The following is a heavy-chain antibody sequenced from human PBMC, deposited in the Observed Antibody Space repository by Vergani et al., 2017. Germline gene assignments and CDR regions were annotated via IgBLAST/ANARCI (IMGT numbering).Heavy chain of an antibody. Sequence: QLHLQESGPGLVKPSETLSLTCTVSGGSITSSSYYWGWIRQPAGKGLEWIGNNYHSGGAYYNPSLKGRVTISVETSKNQFSLEVTSVTAADTAIYFCARTESFILRYFHWALWGQGTLVTVSS. V-gene: IGHV4-39*01. CDR1: GGSITSSSYY. J-gene: IGHJ4*02. CDR2: NYHSGGA. CDR3: ARTESFILRYFHWAL. D-gene: IGHD3-9*01.